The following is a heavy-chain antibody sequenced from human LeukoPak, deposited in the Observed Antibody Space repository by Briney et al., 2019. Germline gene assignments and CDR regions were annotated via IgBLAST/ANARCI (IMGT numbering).Heavy chain of an antibody. Sequence: PGGSLRLSCAASGFTFDDCATHCVRQAPGKGLEWVSGISWNSGSIGYADSVKGRFTISRDNAKNSLYLQMNSLRAEDTALYYCAKDQVSRGVKKYFDYWGQGTLVTVSS. CDR1: GFTFDDCA. CDR3: AKDQVSRGVKKYFDY. J-gene: IGHJ4*02. V-gene: IGHV3-9*01. D-gene: IGHD6-19*01. CDR2: ISWNSGSI.